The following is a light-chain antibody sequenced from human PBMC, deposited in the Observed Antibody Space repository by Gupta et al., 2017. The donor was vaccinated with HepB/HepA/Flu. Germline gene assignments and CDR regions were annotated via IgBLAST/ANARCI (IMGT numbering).Light chain of an antibody. CDR1: QSGESY. V-gene: IGKV1-39*01. Sequence: DSQMTQSPASVSPSVRDTVSITCLVGQSGESYLNWYQQEPGKAPKRLIYAVSSWECGVPDRFSGSGSGTDFTLNISRLEPEDFAIYYCQQGNRTPRVFGRGTRVEMK. CDR2: AVS. J-gene: IGKJ4*02. CDR3: QQGNRTPRV.